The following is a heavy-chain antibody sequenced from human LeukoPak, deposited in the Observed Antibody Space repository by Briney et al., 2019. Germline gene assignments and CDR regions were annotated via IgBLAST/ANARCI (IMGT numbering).Heavy chain of an antibody. CDR1: GFTFSSYS. CDR3: ARDLYGDYVVDY. V-gene: IGHV3-48*01. J-gene: IGHJ4*02. Sequence: GGSLRLSCAASGFTFSSYSMNWVRQAPGKGLEWVSYISSSGRTIYYADSVRGRFTISRDNAKNSLYLQMNSLRAEDTAVYYCARDLYGDYVVDYWGQGTLDTVSS. CDR2: ISSSGRTI. D-gene: IGHD4-17*01.